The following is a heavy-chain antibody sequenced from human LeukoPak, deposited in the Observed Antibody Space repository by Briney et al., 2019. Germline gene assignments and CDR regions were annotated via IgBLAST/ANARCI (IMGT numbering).Heavy chain of an antibody. J-gene: IGHJ3*02. CDR3: ARDLGSGWYSDAFDI. D-gene: IGHD6-19*01. V-gene: IGHV4-4*07. CDR1: GGSISSYY. Sequence: PSETLSLTCTVSGGSISSYYWSWIRQPAGKGLEWIGRIYTSGSTNYNPSLKSRVTMSVDTSKNQFSLKLSSVTAADTAVYYCARDLGSGWYSDAFDIWGQGTMVTVSS. CDR2: IYTSGST.